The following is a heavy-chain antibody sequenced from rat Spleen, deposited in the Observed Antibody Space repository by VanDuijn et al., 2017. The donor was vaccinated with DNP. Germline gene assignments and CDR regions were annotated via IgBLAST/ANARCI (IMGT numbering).Heavy chain of an antibody. CDR3: ARGDYRDSYAPNWFAY. D-gene: IGHD1-12*01. CDR2: ITSSGGTT. Sequence: EVQLVESGGDLVQPGGSLKLSCVASGFTFNNYWMTWIRQVPGTGLEWVASITSSGGTTYYPDSVKGRFTISRDNAKNTLYLQMNSLRSEDTATYYCARGDYRDSYAPNWFAYWGQGTLVTVSS. CDR1: GFTFNNYW. V-gene: IGHV5-31*01. J-gene: IGHJ3*01.